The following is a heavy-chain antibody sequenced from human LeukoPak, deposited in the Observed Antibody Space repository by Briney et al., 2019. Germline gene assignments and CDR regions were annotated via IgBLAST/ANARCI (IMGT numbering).Heavy chain of an antibody. Sequence: GRSLRLSCAASGFTFDNYAMHWVRQTPGKGLEWVSGISWNSGDIDYADSVKGRFTISRDNAKHSLSLQMNSLRAEDLAFYYCVKSYCSSISCSYFDYWGQGTVVTVSS. V-gene: IGHV3-9*03. CDR2: ISWNSGDI. D-gene: IGHD2-2*01. CDR3: VKSYCSSISCSYFDY. J-gene: IGHJ4*02. CDR1: GFTFDNYA.